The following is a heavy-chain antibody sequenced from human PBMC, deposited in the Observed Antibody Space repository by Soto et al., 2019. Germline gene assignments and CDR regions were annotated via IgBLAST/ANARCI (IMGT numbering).Heavy chain of an antibody. V-gene: IGHV4-59*08. CDR2: IYYSGNT. D-gene: IGHD3-10*01. J-gene: IGHJ3*02. Sequence: QVQLQESGPGLVKPSETLSLTCTVSGGSISNFFWSWIRQPPGKGLEWIGYIYYSGNTVYSPSLKGRVTISVDTSKNKFSLKLSSVTAADTAVYYCARHGFGEPAEAFDIWGQGTMVTVSS. CDR3: ARHGFGEPAEAFDI. CDR1: GGSISNFF.